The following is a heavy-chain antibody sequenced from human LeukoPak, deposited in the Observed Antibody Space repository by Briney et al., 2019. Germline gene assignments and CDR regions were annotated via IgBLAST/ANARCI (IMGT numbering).Heavy chain of an antibody. CDR1: GFTYSSYW. V-gene: IGHV3-30*02. CDR2: IRYDGSNK. J-gene: IGHJ4*02. Sequence: GGSLRLCCAAAGFTYSSYWMHWVRHSPGTGLLWVAFIRYDGSNKYYADSVKGRFTISRDNSKNTLYLQMNSLRAEDTAVYYCARVPSPGGYWGQGTLVTVSS. CDR3: ARVPSPGGY.